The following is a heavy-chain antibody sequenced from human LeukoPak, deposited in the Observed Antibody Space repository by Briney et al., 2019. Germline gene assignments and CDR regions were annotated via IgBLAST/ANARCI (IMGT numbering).Heavy chain of an antibody. D-gene: IGHD1-1*01. CDR2: IAYNGNT. V-gene: IGHV4-59*01. Sequence: SETLSPTCTVSGGSISGYYWKWIRQPPGKGLEWVGYIAYNGNTNYSPSLKSRVTMSVDTFKNQFSLRLRSMTAADTAVYYCAREGTTGRNLNWFDSWGQGTLVTVSS. CDR3: AREGTTGRNLNWFDS. CDR1: GGSISGYY. J-gene: IGHJ5*01.